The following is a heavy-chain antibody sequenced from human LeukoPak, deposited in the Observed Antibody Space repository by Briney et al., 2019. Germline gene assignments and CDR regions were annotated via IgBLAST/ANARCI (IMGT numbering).Heavy chain of an antibody. CDR1: GFTVSSDY. Sequence: GGSLRLSCAASGFTVSSDYMSWVRQAPGKGLEWVSVIYSGGSTYYADSVKGRFTISRDNSKNTLYLQMNSLRAEDTAVYYCARDFPGIAVAGTRPLDYWGQGTLVTVSS. V-gene: IGHV3-53*01. CDR2: IYSGGST. CDR3: ARDFPGIAVAGTRPLDY. D-gene: IGHD6-19*01. J-gene: IGHJ4*02.